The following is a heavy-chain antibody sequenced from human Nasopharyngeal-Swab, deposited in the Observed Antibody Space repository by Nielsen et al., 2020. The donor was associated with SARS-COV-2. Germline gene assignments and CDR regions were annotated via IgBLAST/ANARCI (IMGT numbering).Heavy chain of an antibody. D-gene: IGHD3-3*01. CDR2: IWYDGSNK. CDR3: ARDSSRYDNWSGYSGTPEN. J-gene: IGHJ4*02. V-gene: IGHV3-33*01. Sequence: VRQAPGKGLEWVAVIWYDGSNKDYADSVKGRFTISRDNFKNMVYLQMNSLRAEDTAVYYCARDSSRYDNWSGYSGTPENWGQGTLVTVSS.